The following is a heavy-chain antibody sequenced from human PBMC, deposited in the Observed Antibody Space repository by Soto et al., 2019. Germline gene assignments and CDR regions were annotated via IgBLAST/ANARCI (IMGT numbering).Heavy chain of an antibody. V-gene: IGHV3-23*01. Sequence: GGPLRLSCAAAGSIFSNYALSWVRQAPGKGLEWVSCISGSGGETYYADSVKGRFTISRDNSKNRLYLQMNSLRAEDTSIYYCAKEYYSDSSFDSWGQGTLVTVSS. J-gene: IGHJ4*02. D-gene: IGHD3-22*01. CDR1: GSIFSNYA. CDR3: AKEYYSDSSFDS. CDR2: ISGSGGET.